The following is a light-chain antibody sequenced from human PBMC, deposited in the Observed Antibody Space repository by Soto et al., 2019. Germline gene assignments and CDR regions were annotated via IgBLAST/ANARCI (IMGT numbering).Light chain of an antibody. CDR1: QSVYSNY. CDR2: EAS. J-gene: IGKJ1*01. Sequence: IVLTQSPGTLSLAPGERATLSCRASQSVYSNYVAWYQQKPGQAPRILIYEASSRAPSIPDRFSGTGSGPDFTLALARLEPEDFAVYAWQQYGSAAPWTVGQGTKVEIK. CDR3: QQYGSAAPWT. V-gene: IGKV3-20*01.